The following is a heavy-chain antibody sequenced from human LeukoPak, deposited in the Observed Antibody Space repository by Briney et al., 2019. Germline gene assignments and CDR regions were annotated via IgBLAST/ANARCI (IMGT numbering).Heavy chain of an antibody. V-gene: IGHV3-30-3*01. D-gene: IGHD5-12*01. CDR3: ARGEFSGLDY. Sequence: PGGSLRLSCAASGFTFTGHAMSWVRQAPGKGLEWVAVILYDGGNVHYADSVRGRFTISRDNPKNTLWLQMNSLTTDDTAVYYCARGEFSGLDYWGQGTLVTVS. CDR2: ILYDGGNV. CDR1: GFTFTGHA. J-gene: IGHJ4*02.